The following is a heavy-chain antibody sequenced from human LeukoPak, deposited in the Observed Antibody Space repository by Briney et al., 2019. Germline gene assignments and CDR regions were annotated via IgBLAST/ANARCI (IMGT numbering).Heavy chain of an antibody. CDR2: TSSSDAGT. CDR3: AVHWDIVALDY. Sequence: GGSLRLSCAASGFTLSTYAMSWVRQTPGKGLEWVAATSSSDAGTYHADSVKGRFTISRDNAKNSLYLQMNSLRAEDTAVYYCAVHWDIVALDYWGQGTLVTVSS. J-gene: IGHJ4*02. V-gene: IGHV3-23*01. D-gene: IGHD5-12*01. CDR1: GFTLSTYA.